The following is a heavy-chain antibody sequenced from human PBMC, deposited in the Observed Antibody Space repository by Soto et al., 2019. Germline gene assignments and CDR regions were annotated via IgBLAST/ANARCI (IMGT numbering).Heavy chain of an antibody. V-gene: IGHV3-74*01. D-gene: IGHD4-4*01. CDR2: IDSDGSTT. CDR1: GFTFSVYW. J-gene: IGHJ6*02. CDR3: ARPGYSNYGPGVDV. Sequence: EVQLVESGGGLVQPGGSLRLSCAASGFTFSVYWMHWVRQAPGKGLVWVSRIDSDGSTTRYADSVKGRFTISRDNAKSTLYLQMNSLRAEDTAVYYCARPGYSNYGPGVDVWGQGTTVNVSS.